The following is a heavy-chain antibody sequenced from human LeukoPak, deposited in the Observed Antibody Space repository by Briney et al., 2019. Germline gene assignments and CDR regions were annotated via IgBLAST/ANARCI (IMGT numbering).Heavy chain of an antibody. CDR2: ISSSSSYI. J-gene: IGHJ6*04. Sequence: GGSLGLSCAASGFTFSSYAMNWVRQAPGKGLEWVSSISSSSSYIYYADSVKGRFTISRDNAKNSLYLQMNSLRAEDTAVYYCAELGITMIGGVWGKGTTVTISS. CDR1: GFTFSSYA. V-gene: IGHV3-21*01. D-gene: IGHD3-10*02. CDR3: AELGITMIGGV.